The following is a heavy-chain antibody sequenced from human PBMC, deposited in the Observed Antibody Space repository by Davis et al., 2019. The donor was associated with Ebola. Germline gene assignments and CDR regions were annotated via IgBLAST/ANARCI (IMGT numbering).Heavy chain of an antibody. J-gene: IGHJ4*02. CDR1: GYTFTDYY. CDR3: ASRTGSNSDLDH. V-gene: IGHV1-2*02. Sequence: ASVKVSCKTSGYTFTDYYMNWVRQAPGQGLEWMGWIDPKTGAANYARNFQGRVSVARDTSISTAYMDLSRLTSDDTAVYYCASRTGSNSDLDHWGQGTLVTVSS. CDR2: IDPKTGAA. D-gene: IGHD3-3*01.